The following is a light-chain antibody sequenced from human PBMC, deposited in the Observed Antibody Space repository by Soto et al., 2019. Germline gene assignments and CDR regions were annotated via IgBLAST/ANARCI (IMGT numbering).Light chain of an antibody. CDR2: KND. CDR1: TSNLGSNF. Sequence: QAVVTQPPSASGTPGQRVTISCSGSTSNLGSNFGYWYQQVPGTAPKLLIYKNDQRPSGVPDRFSGSKSATSASLAIRGLRSEDEADYFCAAWDDSVGGPVFGGGTKLTVL. V-gene: IGLV1-47*01. CDR3: AAWDDSVGGPV. J-gene: IGLJ3*02.